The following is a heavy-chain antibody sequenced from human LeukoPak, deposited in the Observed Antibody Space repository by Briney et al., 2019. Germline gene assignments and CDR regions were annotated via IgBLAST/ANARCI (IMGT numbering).Heavy chain of an antibody. Sequence: SETLSLTCTVSGGSFSNYYWSWIRQPAGKGLEWIGRIYTSGSTNYNPSVKSRVTMSVDTSNTQFSLKLTSVTAADTAVYYCARQPPQYYGMDVWGQGTTVTVSS. CDR2: IYTSGST. V-gene: IGHV4-4*07. D-gene: IGHD1-14*01. CDR1: GGSFSNYY. J-gene: IGHJ6*02. CDR3: ARQPPQYYGMDV.